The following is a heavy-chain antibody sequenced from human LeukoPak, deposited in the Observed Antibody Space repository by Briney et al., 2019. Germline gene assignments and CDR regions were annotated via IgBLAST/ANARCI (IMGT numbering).Heavy chain of an antibody. V-gene: IGHV3-21*01. CDR3: ARELWFGELFRGDLDY. CDR1: GFTFSSYS. D-gene: IGHD3-10*01. Sequence: GGSLRLSCAASGFTFSSYSMNWVRQAPGKGLEWVSSISSSSSYIYYADSVKGRFTISRDNSKNTLYLQMNSLRAEDTAVYYCARELWFGELFRGDLDYWGQGTLVTVSS. J-gene: IGHJ4*02. CDR2: ISSSSSYI.